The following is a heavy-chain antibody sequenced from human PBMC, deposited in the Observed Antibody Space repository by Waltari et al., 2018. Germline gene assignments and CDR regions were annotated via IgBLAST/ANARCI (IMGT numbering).Heavy chain of an antibody. V-gene: IGHV4-38-2*01. J-gene: IGHJ4*02. D-gene: IGHD6-6*01. CDR1: GYSISSGYY. CDR3: ARRWYSSSPGPFDY. Sequence: QVQLQESGPGLVKPSETLSLTCAVSGYSISSGYYWGWIRQPPGKGLEWIGSIYHSGSTYYNPSLKRRVTISVDTSKNQFSLKLSSVTAADTAVYYCARRWYSSSPGPFDYWGQGTLVTVSS. CDR2: IYHSGST.